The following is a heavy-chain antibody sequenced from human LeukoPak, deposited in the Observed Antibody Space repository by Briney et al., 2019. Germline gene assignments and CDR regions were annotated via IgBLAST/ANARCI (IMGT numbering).Heavy chain of an antibody. V-gene: IGHV4-59*08. CDR2: IYDNSGYNPT. CDR1: GGSMSRYY. Sequence: SETLSLTCSVSGGSMSRYYWSWIRQPPGKGLEWIGYIYDNSGYNPTNYNPSLKSRFTISLDASNNQFSLKLTSLTAADTAVYYCARHPGIQLWIDYWGQGTLVTVSS. J-gene: IGHJ4*02. CDR3: ARHPGIQLWIDY. D-gene: IGHD5-18*01.